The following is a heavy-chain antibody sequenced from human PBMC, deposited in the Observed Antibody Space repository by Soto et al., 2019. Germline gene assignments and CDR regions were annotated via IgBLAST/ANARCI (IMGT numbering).Heavy chain of an antibody. CDR2: IYYSGIT. D-gene: IGHD4-17*01. CDR3: ARDRYYGGNSADYYYGMEV. CDR1: GGSISSGTYY. J-gene: IGHJ6*01. Sequence: SETLSLTCTVSGGSISSGTYYWNWIRQQPGKGLEWIGYIYYSGITYYNPSLKSRLTISVDTSKNQFSLKLTSVTAADTAIYYCARDRYYGGNSADYYYGMEVWGQGTTVTVSS. V-gene: IGHV4-31*03.